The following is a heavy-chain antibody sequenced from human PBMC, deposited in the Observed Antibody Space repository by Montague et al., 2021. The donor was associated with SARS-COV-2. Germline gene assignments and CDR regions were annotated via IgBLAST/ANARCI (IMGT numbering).Heavy chain of an antibody. CDR2: TYYTSKWYN. CDR3: AREVDNYFGY. J-gene: IGHJ4*02. Sequence: CAISGDSVSNNRAAWNWVRQSPSRGLEWLGRTYYTSKWYNDYALFVKSRITINPDTSKNQVSPRLNSVTPEDTAIYFCAREVDNYFGYWGQGTLVTVSS. D-gene: IGHD3-9*01. CDR1: GDSVSNNRAA. V-gene: IGHV6-1*01.